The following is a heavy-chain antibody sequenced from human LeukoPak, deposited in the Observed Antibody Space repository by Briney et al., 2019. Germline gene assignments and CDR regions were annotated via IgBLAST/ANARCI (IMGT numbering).Heavy chain of an antibody. CDR2: ISAYNGNT. CDR1: GYTFTSYG. D-gene: IGHD3-10*01. V-gene: IGHV1-18*01. CDR3: ARDRMWFGELSLGY. J-gene: IGHJ4*02. Sequence: ASVKVSCKASGYTFTSYGISWVRRAPGQGLEWMGWISAYNGNTNYAQKLQGRVTMTTDTSTSTAYMELRSLRSDDTAVYYCARDRMWFGELSLGYWGQGTLVTVSS.